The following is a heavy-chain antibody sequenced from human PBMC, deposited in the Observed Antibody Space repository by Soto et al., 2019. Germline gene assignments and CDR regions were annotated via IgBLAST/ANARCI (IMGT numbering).Heavy chain of an antibody. CDR3: ARGGNYGDYPLYYYYSYYMDV. V-gene: IGHV1-2*02. Sequence: GASVKVSCKSSGYTFTGYYMHWGRQAAGQGREWMGWINPNSGGTNYAQKFQGRGTMTRDTSISTAYMELRSLRSDDTAVYYCARGGNYGDYPLYYYYSYYMDVWAKGPRSPSP. D-gene: IGHD4-17*01. CDR2: INPNSGGT. CDR1: GYTFTGYY. J-gene: IGHJ6*03.